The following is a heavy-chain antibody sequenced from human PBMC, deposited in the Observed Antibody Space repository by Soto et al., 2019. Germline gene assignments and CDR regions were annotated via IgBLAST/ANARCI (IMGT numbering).Heavy chain of an antibody. CDR2: ISAYNGST. CDR3: ARDTCSGGSCYSGQGRWFDP. CDR1: GYTFTSYG. J-gene: IGHJ5*02. D-gene: IGHD2-15*01. Sequence: GASVKVSCKASGYTFTSYGISWVRQAPGQGLQWMGWISAYNGSTSYAQKFQGRVTMTRDTSTSTVYMELSSLRSEDTAVYYCARDTCSGGSCYSGQGRWFDPWGQGTLVTVSS. V-gene: IGHV1-18*01.